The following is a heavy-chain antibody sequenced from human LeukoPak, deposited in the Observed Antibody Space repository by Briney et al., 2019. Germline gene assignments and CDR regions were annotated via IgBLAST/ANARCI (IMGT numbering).Heavy chain of an antibody. J-gene: IGHJ6*02. V-gene: IGHV1-8*01. CDR3: ARTAAAGSLWYYYYGMDV. Sequence: ASVKVSCKASGYTFTSYDINWVRQATGQGLEWMGWMNPNSGSTGYAQKFQGRVTMTRNTSISTAYMELSSLRSEDTAVYYCARTAAAGSLWYYYYGMDVWGQGTTVTVSS. CDR1: GYTFTSYD. D-gene: IGHD6-13*01. CDR2: MNPNSGST.